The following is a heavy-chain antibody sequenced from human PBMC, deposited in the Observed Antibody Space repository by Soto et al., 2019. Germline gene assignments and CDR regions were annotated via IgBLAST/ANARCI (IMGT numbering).Heavy chain of an antibody. CDR3: ARWQPPFFDY. Sequence: SETLSLTCTVSGGSISSYYWSWIRQPPGKGLEWIGNIYYSGSTNYNSSLKSQATISVDTSKNEFSLNLSSVTTADTAVYYCARWQPPFFDYWGQGTLVTVSS. V-gene: IGHV4-59*01. CDR1: GGSISSYY. J-gene: IGHJ4*02. CDR2: IYYSGST.